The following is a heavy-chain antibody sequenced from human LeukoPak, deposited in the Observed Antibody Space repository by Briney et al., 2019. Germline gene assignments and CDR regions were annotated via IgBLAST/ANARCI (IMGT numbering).Heavy chain of an antibody. D-gene: IGHD1/OR15-1a*01. J-gene: IGHJ4*02. CDR1: GFTFSDYY. CDR2: ISSSGSTI. Sequence: PGGSLRLSCAASGFTFSDYYMSWIRQAPGKGLEWVSYISSSGSTIHYADSVKGRFTISRDNAKNSLYLQMNSLRAEDTAVYYCAKGYTWNNIRLLDYWGQGTLVTVTS. V-gene: IGHV3-11*01. CDR3: AKGYTWNNIRLLDY.